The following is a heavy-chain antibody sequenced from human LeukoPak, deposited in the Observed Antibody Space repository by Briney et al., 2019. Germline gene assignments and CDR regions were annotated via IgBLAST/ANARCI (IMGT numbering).Heavy chain of an antibody. CDR2: IRYDGTNK. CDR3: AKGYSSSWSYPLDAFDI. CDR1: GFTFSVYG. J-gene: IGHJ3*02. V-gene: IGHV3-30*02. D-gene: IGHD6-13*01. Sequence: GGSLRLSCAASGFTFSVYGTHWVRQAPGKELEWVAFIRYDGTNKYYADSVKGRFTISRDNSKNTLYLQMNSLRAEDTALYYCAKGYSSSWSYPLDAFDIWGQGTMVTVSS.